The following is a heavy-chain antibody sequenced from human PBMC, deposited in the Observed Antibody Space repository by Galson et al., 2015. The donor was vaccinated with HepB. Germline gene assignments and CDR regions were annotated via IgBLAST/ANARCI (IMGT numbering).Heavy chain of an antibody. V-gene: IGHV1-18*01. CDR1: GYTFTSYG. D-gene: IGHD2-15*01. Sequence: SVKVSCKASGYTFTSYGISWVRQAPGQGLEWMGWISAYNGNTNYAQKLQGRVTMTTDTSTSTAYMELRSLRSDDTAVYYCARDHPGYCSGGSCHEYYYYYGMDVWGQGTTVTVSS. CDR3: ARDHPGYCSGGSCHEYYYYYGMDV. J-gene: IGHJ6*02. CDR2: ISAYNGNT.